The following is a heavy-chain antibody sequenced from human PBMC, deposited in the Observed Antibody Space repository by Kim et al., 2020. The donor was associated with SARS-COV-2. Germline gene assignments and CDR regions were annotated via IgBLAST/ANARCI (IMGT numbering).Heavy chain of an antibody. Sequence: GGSLRLSCAASGFTFSSYAMNWVRQAPGKGLEWVSAISGSGGSTYYADSVKGRVTISRDNSKNTLYLQMNSRRAEDTAVYYCAKKRDDYDSSGYYYYFDYWGQGPLVTVSS. V-gene: IGHV3-23*01. J-gene: IGHJ4*02. CDR2: ISGSGGST. CDR3: AKKRDDYDSSGYYYYFDY. D-gene: IGHD3-22*01. CDR1: GFTFSSYA.